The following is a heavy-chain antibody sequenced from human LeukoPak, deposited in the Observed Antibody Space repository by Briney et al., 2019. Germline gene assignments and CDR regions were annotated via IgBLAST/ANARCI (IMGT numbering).Heavy chain of an antibody. CDR1: EFTFSNHW. Sequence: PGGSLRLSCAASEFTFSNHWMHWVRQAPGEGLVWVSFINSDGSSTSYADCVKGRFTISRDNARNTLYLQMNSLRVEDTAVYYCARDGSLPDYWGQGTLVTVSS. V-gene: IGHV3-74*01. CDR3: ARDGSLPDY. CDR2: INSDGSST. J-gene: IGHJ4*02.